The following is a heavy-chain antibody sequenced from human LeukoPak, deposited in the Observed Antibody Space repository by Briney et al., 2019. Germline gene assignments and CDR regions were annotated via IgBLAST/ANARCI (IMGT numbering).Heavy chain of an antibody. CDR3: AKEGLALDIVVVPADY. Sequence: GGSLRLSCAASGFTFSSYAMSWVRQAPGKGLEWVSAINGSGVSTYYADSVKGRFTISRDNSKNTLYLQMNSLRAEDTAVYYCAKEGLALDIVVVPADYWGQGTLVTVSS. D-gene: IGHD2-2*03. J-gene: IGHJ4*02. CDR2: INGSGVST. V-gene: IGHV3-23*01. CDR1: GFTFSSYA.